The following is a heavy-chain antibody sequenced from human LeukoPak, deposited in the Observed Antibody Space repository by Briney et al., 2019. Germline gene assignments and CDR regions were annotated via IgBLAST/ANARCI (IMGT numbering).Heavy chain of an antibody. CDR1: GGTFSSYT. CDR3: AGHPGYSSGATDY. V-gene: IGHV1-69*02. J-gene: IGHJ4*02. CDR2: ITPILGIA. D-gene: IGHD6-19*01. Sequence: SVKVSCKASGGTFSSYTISWVRQAPGQGLEWMGRITPILGIANYAQKFQGRVTITADKSTSTAYMELSSLRSEDTAVYYCAGHPGYSSGATDYWGQGTLVTVSS.